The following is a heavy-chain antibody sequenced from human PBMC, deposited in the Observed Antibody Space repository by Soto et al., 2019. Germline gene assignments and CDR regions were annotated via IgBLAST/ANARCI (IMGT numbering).Heavy chain of an antibody. J-gene: IGHJ4*02. CDR2: ISRSSSYT. V-gene: IGHV3-11*05. D-gene: IGHD1-26*01. CDR1: GFTFSDYY. Sequence: QVQLVESGGGLVKPGGSLRLSCAASGFTFSDYYMSWIRQAPGKGLEWVSYISRSSSYTNYADSVNGRFTISRDNAKNSLYRQMNSLGADDPAVYYCAGGGGSYLPDYWGQGTLVTVSS. CDR3: AGGGGSYLPDY.